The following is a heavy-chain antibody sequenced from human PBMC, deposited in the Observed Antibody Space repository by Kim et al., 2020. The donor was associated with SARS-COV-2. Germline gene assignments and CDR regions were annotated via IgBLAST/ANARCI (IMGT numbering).Heavy chain of an antibody. J-gene: IGHJ3*02. CDR1: GFTFSSYE. CDR3: ARDEGARGYYDSSGYYNDAFDI. V-gene: IGHV3-48*03. CDR2: ISSSGSTI. D-gene: IGHD3-22*01. Sequence: GGSLRLSCAASGFTFSSYEMNWVRQAPGKGLEWVSYISSSGSTIYYADSVKGRFTISRDNAKNSLYLQMNSLRAEDTAVYYCARDEGARGYYDSSGYYNDAFDIWGQGTMVTVSS.